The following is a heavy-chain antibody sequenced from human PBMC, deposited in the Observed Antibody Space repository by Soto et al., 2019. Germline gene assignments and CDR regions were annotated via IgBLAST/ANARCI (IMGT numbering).Heavy chain of an antibody. CDR2: IWYDGSNK. D-gene: IGHD6-6*01. V-gene: IGHV3-33*01. CDR3: ARDKAARGHYYGMDV. CDR1: GFTFSSYG. J-gene: IGHJ6*02. Sequence: QVQLVESGGGVVQPGRSLRLSCAASGFTFSSYGMHWVRQAPGKGLEWVAVIWYDGSNKYYADSVKGRFTISRDNSKNTLYLQMNSLGAEDTAVYYCARDKAARGHYYGMDVWGQGTTVTVSS.